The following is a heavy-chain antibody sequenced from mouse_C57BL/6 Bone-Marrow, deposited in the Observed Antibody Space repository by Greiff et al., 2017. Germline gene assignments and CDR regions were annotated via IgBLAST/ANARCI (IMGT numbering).Heavy chain of an antibody. CDR3: ARKEVWPEYYAMDD. CDR1: GYTFTSYW. Sequence: QVQLQQPGTELVKPGASVKLSCKASGYTFTSYWMHWVKQRPGQGLEWIGDINPSNGGTNYNEKFKSKATLTVDKSSSTASMQLSSLTSDDSAVDYWARKEVWPEYYAMDDGGQGTSVTVAS. D-gene: IGHD2-10*02. J-gene: IGHJ4*01. CDR2: INPSNGGT. V-gene: IGHV1-53*01.